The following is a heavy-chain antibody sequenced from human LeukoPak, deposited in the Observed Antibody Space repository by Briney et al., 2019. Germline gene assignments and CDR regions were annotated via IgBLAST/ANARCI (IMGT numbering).Heavy chain of an antibody. D-gene: IGHD3-3*01. CDR3: AKDPYSDFWSGYYFFDY. V-gene: IGHV3-23*01. Sequence: PGGSLRLSCAASGFTFAKYAMSWVRQAPGKGLEWVSGVSGSGGFTYYADSVKDRFTISRDNSKNTLYMQMGSLRAEDTALYYCAKDPYSDFWSGYYFFDYWGQGTLATVSS. CDR2: VSGSGGFT. J-gene: IGHJ4*02. CDR1: GFTFAKYA.